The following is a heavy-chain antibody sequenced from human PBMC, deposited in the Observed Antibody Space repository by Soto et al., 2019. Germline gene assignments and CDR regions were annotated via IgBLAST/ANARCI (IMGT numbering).Heavy chain of an antibody. D-gene: IGHD2-15*01. J-gene: IGHJ5*02. CDR2: IIPIFGTA. CDR1: GGPFRGYV. V-gene: IGHV1-69*13. CDR3: AIAPKGYCCGGSCDCFDP. Sequence: SVKVSCTAPGGPFRGYVFGWVQKPPGQGLEWVGGIIPIFGTANYAQKFQGRVTITADESTSTAYMGLGSLRSEDTAVYYCAIAPKGYCCGGSCDCFDPWGQGTLVTVAS.